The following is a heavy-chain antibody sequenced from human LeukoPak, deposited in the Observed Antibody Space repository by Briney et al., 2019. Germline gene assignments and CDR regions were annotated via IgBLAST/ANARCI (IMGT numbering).Heavy chain of an antibody. CDR3: AGRDY. Sequence: SETLSLTCTVSGAPINNYYWSWIRQPAGKGLEWIGRVYTSGSTNYNPSFRSRDTMSVDKSKNQLSLKLTSVTAADTAVYYCAGRDYWGQGTLVTVSS. V-gene: IGHV4-4*07. CDR1: GAPINNYY. CDR2: VYTSGST. J-gene: IGHJ4*02.